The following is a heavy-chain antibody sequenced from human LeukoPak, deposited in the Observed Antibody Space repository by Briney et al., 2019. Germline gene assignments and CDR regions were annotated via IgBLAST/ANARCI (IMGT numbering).Heavy chain of an antibody. Sequence: GGSLRLSCAASGFTFSSYWISWVRQAPGKGLEWVANIKQDGSEKYYVDSVKGRFTISRDNAKNSLYLQMNSLRAEDTAVYYCARESVAGYYFDYWGQGTLVTVSS. CDR2: IKQDGSEK. V-gene: IGHV3-7*01. D-gene: IGHD6-19*01. CDR3: ARESVAGYYFDY. J-gene: IGHJ4*02. CDR1: GFTFSSYW.